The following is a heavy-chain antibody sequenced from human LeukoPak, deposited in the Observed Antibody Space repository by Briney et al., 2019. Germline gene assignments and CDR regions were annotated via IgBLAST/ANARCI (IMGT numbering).Heavy chain of an antibody. CDR1: GYTFTSYY. V-gene: IGHV1-46*01. CDR3: AGRVLLWFGELSTTDYYYMDV. Sequence: GASVKVSCKASGYTFTSYYMHWVRQAPGQGLEWMGIINPSGGSTSYAQKFQGRVTMTRGTSTSTVYMELSSLRSEDTAVYYCAGRVLLWFGELSTTDYYYMDVWGKGTTVTVSS. D-gene: IGHD3-10*01. CDR2: INPSGGST. J-gene: IGHJ6*03.